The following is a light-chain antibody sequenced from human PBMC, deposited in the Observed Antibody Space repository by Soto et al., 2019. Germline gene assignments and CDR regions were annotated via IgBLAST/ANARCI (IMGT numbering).Light chain of an antibody. V-gene: IGLV4-69*01. J-gene: IGLJ3*02. CDR3: QTWGTGIRV. CDR2: LNRDGSH. Sequence: QSVLTQSPSASASLGASVKLTCTLSSGHSSYAIACHQQQPEKGPRYLMKLNRDGSHIKGDGIPDRFSGSSSGAERYLTISSLHSEDETDYYCQTWGTGIRVFCGGTTLTVL. CDR1: SGHSSYA.